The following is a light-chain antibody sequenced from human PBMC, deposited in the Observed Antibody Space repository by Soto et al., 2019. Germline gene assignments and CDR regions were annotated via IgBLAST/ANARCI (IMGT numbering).Light chain of an antibody. J-gene: IGKJ5*01. CDR2: DAS. CDR1: QCVSSSS. CDR3: QQYGSSPPLP. Sequence: ENVLTHSPDTLTLAPGGRATLSCRASQCVSSSSLAWYQQKPGQAPRLLIYDASSRATGIPDRFSGSGSGTDFTLTISSLEPEDFAVYYCQQYGSSPPLPFGAGTRVEI. V-gene: IGKV3-20*01.